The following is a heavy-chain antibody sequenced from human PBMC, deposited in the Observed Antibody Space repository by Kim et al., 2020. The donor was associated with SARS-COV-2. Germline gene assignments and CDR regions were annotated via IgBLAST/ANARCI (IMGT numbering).Heavy chain of an antibody. D-gene: IGHD3-10*01. CDR2: IIPIFGTA. J-gene: IGHJ3*02. CDR1: GGTFSSYA. Sequence: SVKVSCKASGGTFSSYAISWVRQAPGQGLEWMGGIIPIFGTANYAQKFQGRVTITADESTSTAYMELSSLRSEDTAVYYCARMAEGLLWFGESNDAFDIWAQGTMVTVSS. V-gene: IGHV1-69*13. CDR3: ARMAEGLLWFGESNDAFDI.